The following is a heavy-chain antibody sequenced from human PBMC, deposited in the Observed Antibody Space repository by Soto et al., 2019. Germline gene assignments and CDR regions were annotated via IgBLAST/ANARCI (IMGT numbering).Heavy chain of an antibody. CDR2: INHSGST. CDR3: ARGRFWNTMVRGYYYMDV. V-gene: IGHV4-34*01. D-gene: IGHD3-10*01. Sequence: SETLSVTCAVYGGSFSGYYWSWISQPPGKGLEWIGEINHSGSTNYNPSLKSRVTISVDTSKNQFSLKLSSVTAADTAVYYCARGRFWNTMVRGYYYMDVWGKGTTVTVSS. J-gene: IGHJ6*03. CDR1: GGSFSGYY.